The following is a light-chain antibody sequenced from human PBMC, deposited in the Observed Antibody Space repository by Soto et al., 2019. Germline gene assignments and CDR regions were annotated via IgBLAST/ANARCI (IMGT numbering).Light chain of an antibody. V-gene: IGLV2-8*01. CDR1: SSDVGGYNY. J-gene: IGLJ2*01. CDR3: SSFAGNNNLV. Sequence: QSALTQPPSASGSPGQSVTISCTGTSSDVGGYNYVSWYQQHPGKAPKLMISEVSKRPSGVPDRFSRSKSGNTASLTVSGLQAEEEADYYCSSFAGNNNLVFGGGTKLTVL. CDR2: EVS.